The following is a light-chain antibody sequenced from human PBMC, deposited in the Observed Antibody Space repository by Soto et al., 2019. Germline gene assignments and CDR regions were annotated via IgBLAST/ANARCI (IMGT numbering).Light chain of an antibody. CDR2: DAS. CDR1: QSVSNN. V-gene: IGKV3-15*01. CDR3: QQYNDCPPYT. Sequence: IVMTQSPATLSVSPGERAALSCRASQSVSNNLAWYQLKPGQAPRLLIYDASTRATGIPARFSGSGSGTEFTLTISSLQSEDFAVYYCQQYNDCPPYTFGQGTKLEI. J-gene: IGKJ2*01.